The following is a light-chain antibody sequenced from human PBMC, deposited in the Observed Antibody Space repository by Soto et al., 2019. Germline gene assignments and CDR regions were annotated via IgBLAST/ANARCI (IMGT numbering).Light chain of an antibody. Sequence: VLTQPPSVSAAPGQKVTISCSGSSSNIGNNYVSWYQQLPGTAPKLLIYDNNKRPSEIPDRFTGSKSGTSATLGITGLQTGDEADYYCGTWDSSLSAVVFGGGTKVTVL. CDR2: DNN. V-gene: IGLV1-51*01. CDR1: SSNIGNNY. CDR3: GTWDSSLSAVV. J-gene: IGLJ2*01.